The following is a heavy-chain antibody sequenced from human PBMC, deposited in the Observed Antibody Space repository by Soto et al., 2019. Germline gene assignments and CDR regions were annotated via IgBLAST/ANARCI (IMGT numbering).Heavy chain of an antibody. J-gene: IGHJ6*03. V-gene: IGHV3-48*01. CDR2: ISSGSSTI. Sequence: GGSLRLSCAASGFTFSSYSMNWVRQAPGKGLEWVSYISSGSSTIYYADSVKGRFTISRDNAKNPLYLQMNSLRAEDTAVYYCAREGRSGYDVYYYYYMDVWGKGTTVTVSS. CDR1: GFTFSSYS. D-gene: IGHD5-12*01. CDR3: AREGRSGYDVYYYYYMDV.